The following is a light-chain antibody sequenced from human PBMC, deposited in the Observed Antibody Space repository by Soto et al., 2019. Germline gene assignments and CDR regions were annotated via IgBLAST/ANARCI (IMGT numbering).Light chain of an antibody. Sequence: QSVLTQPPSASGTPGQRVTISCSGSSSNIGSNTVNWYQQLPGTAPKLLIYDDDKRPSGIPDRFSGSKSGTSATLGITGFQTGDEADYYCGSWDSSLSAYVFATGTKVAV. V-gene: IGLV1-51*01. CDR3: GSWDSSLSAYV. CDR2: DDD. J-gene: IGLJ1*01. CDR1: SSNIGSNT.